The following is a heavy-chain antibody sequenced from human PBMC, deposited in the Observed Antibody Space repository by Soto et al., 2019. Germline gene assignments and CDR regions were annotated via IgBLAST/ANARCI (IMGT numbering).Heavy chain of an antibody. CDR2: IYYSGST. CDR1: GGSISSYY. D-gene: IGHD3-9*01. J-gene: IGHJ4*02. V-gene: IGHV4-59*12. Sequence: SETLSLTCTVSGGSISSYYWSWIRQPPGKGLEWIGYIYYSGSTNYNPSLKSRVTISVDTSKNQFSLKLSSVTAADTAVYYCARAPRGRYFDWLSPGDYWGQGTLVTVSS. CDR3: ARAPRGRYFDWLSPGDY.